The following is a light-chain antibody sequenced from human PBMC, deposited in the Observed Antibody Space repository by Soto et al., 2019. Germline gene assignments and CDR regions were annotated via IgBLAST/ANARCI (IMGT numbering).Light chain of an antibody. CDR1: QSVRSN. J-gene: IGKJ4*01. V-gene: IGKV3-15*01. CDR2: GAS. Sequence: EVVMTQSPATLSVSPGEGATLSCRASQSVRSNLAWYQKKPGQSHRLLIYGASTRATAVPARFSGSGSGTEFTLTISSLQSEDVAVYYCQQYDNWPLAFGGGTQVEIK. CDR3: QQYDNWPLA.